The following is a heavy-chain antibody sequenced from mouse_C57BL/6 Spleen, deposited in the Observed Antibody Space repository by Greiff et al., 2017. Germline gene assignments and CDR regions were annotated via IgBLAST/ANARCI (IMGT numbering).Heavy chain of an antibody. J-gene: IGHJ2*01. CDR2: ISDGGSYT. V-gene: IGHV5-4*03. D-gene: IGHD4-1*01. CDR3: ARGRELAHFDY. Sequence: EVMLVESGGGLVKPGGSLKLSCAASGFTFSSYAMSWVRQTPEKRLEWVATISDGGSYTYYPDNVKGRFTISRDNAKNNLYLQMSHLKSEDTAMYYCARGRELAHFDYWGQGTTLTVSS. CDR1: GFTFSSYA.